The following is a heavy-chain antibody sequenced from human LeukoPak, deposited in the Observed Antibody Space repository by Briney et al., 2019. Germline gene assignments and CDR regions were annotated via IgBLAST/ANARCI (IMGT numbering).Heavy chain of an antibody. Sequence: PGGSLRLSCAASGFTFSSYAMSWVRQAPGKGLEWVSAISGSGGSTYYADSVKGRFTISRDNSKNTLYLQMNSLRAEDTAVYYCAKPSGPYDFWSGYYTHPFDYWGQGTLVTVSS. J-gene: IGHJ4*02. D-gene: IGHD3-3*01. CDR3: AKPSGPYDFWSGYYTHPFDY. CDR1: GFTFSSYA. CDR2: ISGSGGST. V-gene: IGHV3-23*01.